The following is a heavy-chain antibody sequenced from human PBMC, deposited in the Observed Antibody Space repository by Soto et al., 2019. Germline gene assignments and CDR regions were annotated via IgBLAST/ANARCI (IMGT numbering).Heavy chain of an antibody. CDR3: AKGPRRNGNYCFLFLEY. CDR2: ISGSGRNT. V-gene: IGHV3-23*01. Sequence: GSLRLSCAASGFTFSSYAMTWVRQAPGKGLEWISAISGSGRNTYYADSVKGRFTVSRDNSINTLYLHVNSLRAEDTGVYYCAKGPRRNGNYCFLFLEYWGPGTLEDVSS. J-gene: IGHJ4*02. CDR1: GFTFSSYA. D-gene: IGHD1-26*01.